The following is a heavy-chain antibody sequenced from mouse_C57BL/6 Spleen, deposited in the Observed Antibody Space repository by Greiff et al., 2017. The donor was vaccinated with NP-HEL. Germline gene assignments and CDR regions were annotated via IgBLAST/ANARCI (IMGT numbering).Heavy chain of an antibody. J-gene: IGHJ2*01. CDR2: ISSGGDYI. V-gene: IGHV5-9-1*02. Sequence: EVKVEESGEGLVKPGGSLKLSCAASGFTFSSYAMSWVRQTPEKRLEWVAYISSGGDYIYYADTVKGRFTISRDNARNTLYLQMSSLKSEDTAMYYCTRVGLDYFDYWGQGTTLTVSS. CDR3: TRVGLDYFDY. CDR1: GFTFSSYA.